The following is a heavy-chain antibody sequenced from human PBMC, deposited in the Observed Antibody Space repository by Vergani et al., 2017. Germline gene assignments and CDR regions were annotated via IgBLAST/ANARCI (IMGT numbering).Heavy chain of an antibody. Sequence: QVHLVESGGGVVQPARTLRLSCVVSGFTPSYYGMHWACQAPGKGLEWVAVISYDGTQKYYADSVRARFTISRDNSKSTLYLQMNSMRTEDTAVYYCATTSCGTPGCHIGYFGEWGQGTLVTVSS. CDR3: ATTSCGTPGCHIGYFGE. J-gene: IGHJ1*01. V-gene: IGHV3-30*03. CDR1: GFTPSYYG. D-gene: IGHD1-1*01. CDR2: ISYDGTQK.